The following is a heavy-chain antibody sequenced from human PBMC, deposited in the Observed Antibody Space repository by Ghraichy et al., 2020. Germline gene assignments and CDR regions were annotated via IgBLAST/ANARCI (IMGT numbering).Heavy chain of an antibody. J-gene: IGHJ2*01. V-gene: IGHV1-69*08. CDR2: VIPILGAT. Sequence: SVKVSCKASGGTFSSYTISWVRQAPGQGLEWMGRVIPILGATVYAQTFRGRVTMTADTSTTTAYMELSSLRSDDTAVYYCARDGRSGAGTIFELWGRGTLVTVSS. CDR3: ARDGRSGAGTIFEL. CDR1: GGTFSSYT. D-gene: IGHD1-26*01.